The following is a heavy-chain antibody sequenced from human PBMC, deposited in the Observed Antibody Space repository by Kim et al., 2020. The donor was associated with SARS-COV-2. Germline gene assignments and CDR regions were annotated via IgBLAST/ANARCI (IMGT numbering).Heavy chain of an antibody. Sequence: GGSLRLSCAASGFTFSNAWMSWVRQAPGKGLEWVGRIKSKTDGGTTDYAAPVKGRFTISRDDSKNTLYLQMNSLKTEDTAVYYCTTDKSPWWLRLEGYWGQGTLVTVSS. CDR1: GFTFSNAW. CDR3: TTDKSPWWLRLEGY. D-gene: IGHD5-12*01. J-gene: IGHJ4*02. V-gene: IGHV3-15*01. CDR2: IKSKTDGGTT.